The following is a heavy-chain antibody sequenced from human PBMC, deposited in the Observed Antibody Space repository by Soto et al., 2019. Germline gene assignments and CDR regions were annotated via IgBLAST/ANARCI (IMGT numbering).Heavy chain of an antibody. CDR1: GGSISSSSYY. V-gene: IGHV4-39*01. Sequence: SETLSLTCTVSGGSISSSSYYWGWIRQPPGKGLEWIGSIYYSGSTYYNPSLKSRVAISVDTSKNQFSLKLSSVTAADTAVYYCARFGYSSGWYNFDYWGQGTLVTVSS. D-gene: IGHD6-19*01. J-gene: IGHJ4*02. CDR3: ARFGYSSGWYNFDY. CDR2: IYYSGST.